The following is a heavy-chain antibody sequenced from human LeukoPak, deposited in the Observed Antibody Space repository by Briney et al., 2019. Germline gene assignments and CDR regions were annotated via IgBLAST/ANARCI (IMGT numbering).Heavy chain of an antibody. CDR1: GFTLSSYW. J-gene: IGHJ6*03. Sequence: GGSLRLSCAASGFTLSSYWMSWVRQAPGKGLEWVANIKQDGSERYYVDSVKGRFTISRDNAKNSLYLQMNSLRAEDMAVYYCARDRSSYDYYYYYYLDVWGKGTTVTISS. CDR2: IKQDGSER. D-gene: IGHD5-18*01. V-gene: IGHV3-7*01. CDR3: ARDRSSYDYYYYYYLDV.